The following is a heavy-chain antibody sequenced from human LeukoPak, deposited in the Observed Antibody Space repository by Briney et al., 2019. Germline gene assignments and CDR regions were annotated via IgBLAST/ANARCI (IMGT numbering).Heavy chain of an antibody. CDR3: AKDAYGGATFFYDMDV. Sequence: PGRSLRLSCAGSGFTFDDYAMHWVRQTPGKGLEWVSGISWNSGNIAYADFVGGRFTISRDNAKNSPSLQMNSLSDEDTAVYYCAKDAYGGATFFYDMDVWGKGTTVTVSS. D-gene: IGHD2/OR15-2a*01. J-gene: IGHJ6*03. CDR2: ISWNSGNI. V-gene: IGHV3-9*01. CDR1: GFTFDDYA.